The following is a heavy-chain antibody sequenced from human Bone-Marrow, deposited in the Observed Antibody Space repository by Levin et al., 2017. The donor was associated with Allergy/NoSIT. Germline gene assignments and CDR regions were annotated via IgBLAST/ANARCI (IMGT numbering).Heavy chain of an antibody. J-gene: IGHJ4*02. D-gene: IGHD3-9*01. Sequence: GGSLRLSCAASGFTFSSYAMHWVRQAPGKGLEWVAVISHDGSNKYYADSVKGRFTISRDNSKNTLYLQMNSLRAEDTAVYYCARATGIDYWGQGTLVTVSS. CDR2: ISHDGSNK. CDR3: ARATGIDY. CDR1: GFTFSSYA. V-gene: IGHV3-30*04.